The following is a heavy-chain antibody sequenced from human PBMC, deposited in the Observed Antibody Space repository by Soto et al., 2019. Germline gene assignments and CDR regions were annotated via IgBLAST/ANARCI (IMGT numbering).Heavy chain of an antibody. Sequence: GSLRLSCAASGFTLSRYWMTWVRQATGKGLEWVANIKEDGSKAYYIDSVRGRFTISRDNAKNSLFLHMDSLRAEDTAVYYCARDPLDYWGQGTQVTVSS. CDR3: ARDPLDY. J-gene: IGHJ4*02. V-gene: IGHV3-7*04. CDR1: GFTLSRYW. CDR2: IKEDGSKA.